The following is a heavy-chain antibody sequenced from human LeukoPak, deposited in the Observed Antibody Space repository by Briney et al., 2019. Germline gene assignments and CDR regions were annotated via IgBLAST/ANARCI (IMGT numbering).Heavy chain of an antibody. V-gene: IGHV3-9*01. Sequence: LSLTCSVSGGSIISHYWSWIRQPPGKGLEWVSSISWNSGSIGYADSVKGRFTISRDNAKNSLYLQMNSLRAEDTALYYCAKANDYYDSSGSYRVPFDYWGQGTLVTVSS. CDR2: ISWNSGSI. CDR1: GGSIISHY. D-gene: IGHD3-22*01. CDR3: AKANDYYDSSGSYRVPFDY. J-gene: IGHJ4*02.